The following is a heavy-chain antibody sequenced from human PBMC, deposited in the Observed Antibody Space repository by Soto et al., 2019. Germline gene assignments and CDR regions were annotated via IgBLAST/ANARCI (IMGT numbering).Heavy chain of an antibody. CDR2: INWNGGST. CDR3: ARDSHYDILTGYMSYGMDV. CDR1: GFTFDDYG. D-gene: IGHD3-9*01. Sequence: EVQLVESGGGVVRPGGSLRLSCAASGFTFDDYGMSWVRQAPGKGLEWVSGINWNGGSTGYADSVKGRFTISRDNAKNSLYLQMNSRRAEDTALYYCARDSHYDILTGYMSYGMDVWGQGTTVTVSS. V-gene: IGHV3-20*04. J-gene: IGHJ6*02.